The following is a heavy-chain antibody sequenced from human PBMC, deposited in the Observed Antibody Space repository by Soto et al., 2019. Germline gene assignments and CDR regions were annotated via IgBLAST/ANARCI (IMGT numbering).Heavy chain of an antibody. Sequence: QVQLVESGGGVVQPGRSLRLSCVASGFTFSSYGMHWVRQAPGKGLEWVAVIWYDGSNKYYADSVKGRFTISRDNSKNTLYLQMNSLRAEDTAVYYCARDPGGGEIFFDYWGQGTLVTVSS. CDR3: ARDPGGGEIFFDY. D-gene: IGHD3-10*01. CDR2: IWYDGSNK. J-gene: IGHJ4*02. V-gene: IGHV3-33*01. CDR1: GFTFSSYG.